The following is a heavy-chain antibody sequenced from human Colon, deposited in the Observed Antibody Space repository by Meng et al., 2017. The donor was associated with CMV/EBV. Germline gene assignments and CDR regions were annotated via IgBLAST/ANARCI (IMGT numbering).Heavy chain of an antibody. J-gene: IGHJ4*02. CDR1: GYIFSAYY. CDR3: ARVDCSGGRCFYFDS. Sequence: SGYIFSAYYIHWVRQAPGQGLEWMGWVNPNNGGANYAQRFQGRVTLTRDTSISTVYMELSRLRSDDAAVYYCARVDCSGGRCFYFDSWGQGTLVTVSS. V-gene: IGHV1-2*02. CDR2: VNPNNGGA. D-gene: IGHD2-15*01.